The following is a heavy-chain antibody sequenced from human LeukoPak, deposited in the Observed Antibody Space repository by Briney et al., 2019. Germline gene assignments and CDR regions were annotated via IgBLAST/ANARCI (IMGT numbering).Heavy chain of an antibody. Sequence: GGSLRLSCAASGFTFSSYAMSWVRQAPGKGLEWVSAISGSGGSTYYADSVKGRFTISRDNSKNTLYLQMKALRDEDTATYYCAKRGPIYSSTPGNYFDYWGQGTLVTVSS. J-gene: IGHJ4*02. CDR3: AKRGPIYSSTPGNYFDY. V-gene: IGHV3-23*01. D-gene: IGHD3-10*01. CDR2: ISGSGGST. CDR1: GFTFSSYA.